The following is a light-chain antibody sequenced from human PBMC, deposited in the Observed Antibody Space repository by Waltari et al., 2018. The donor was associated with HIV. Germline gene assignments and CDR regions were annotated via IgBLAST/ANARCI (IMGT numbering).Light chain of an antibody. CDR2: EVS. V-gene: IGLV2-14*01. CDR1: SSDIGNYY. CDR3: SSYISSATPE. J-gene: IGLJ3*02. Sequence: QSALTQPASVSGSPGQSISISCTGTSSDIGNYYVSWYQHHPGKAPKVIIYEVSNRPSGGSNRCAGSKSGNTASLTISGLLPEDEAYYCCSSYISSATPEFGGGTRLTVL.